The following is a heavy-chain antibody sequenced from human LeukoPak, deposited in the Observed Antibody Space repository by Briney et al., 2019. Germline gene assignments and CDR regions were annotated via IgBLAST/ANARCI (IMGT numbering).Heavy chain of an antibody. CDR3: ARAYGGNSGYYYYYGMDV. CDR2: INPSGGST. CDR1: GYXFTSYY. V-gene: IGHV1-46*01. J-gene: IGHJ6*02. D-gene: IGHD4-23*01. Sequence: ASVKVSCKASGYXFTSYYMHWVRQAPGQGLEWMGIINPSGGSTTYAQKFQGRVTMTRDTSTSTVYMELSSLRSEDTAVYYCARAYGGNSGYYYYYGMDVWGQGTTVTVSS.